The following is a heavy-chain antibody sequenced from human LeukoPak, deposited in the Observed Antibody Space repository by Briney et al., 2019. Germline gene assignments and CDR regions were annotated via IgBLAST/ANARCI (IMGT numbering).Heavy chain of an antibody. CDR3: ARGRFRIMTH. Sequence: PSETLSLTCAVSGYSISSGYYWGWIRQPPGKGLEWIGSIYHSGSTDYNPSLKSRVTISVDTSKNQFSLKLSSVTAADTAVYYCARGRFRIMTHWGQGTLVTVSS. CDR1: GYSISSGYY. CDR2: IYHSGST. V-gene: IGHV4-38-2*01. J-gene: IGHJ4*02. D-gene: IGHD3-16*01.